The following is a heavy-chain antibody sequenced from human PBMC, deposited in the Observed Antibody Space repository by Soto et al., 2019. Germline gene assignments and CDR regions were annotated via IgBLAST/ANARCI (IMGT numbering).Heavy chain of an antibody. V-gene: IGHV3-23*01. D-gene: IGHD3-10*01. J-gene: IGHJ4*02. CDR3: AKALGRDFSDFDS. CDR1: GFTFSSNA. Sequence: GSLRLSCEASGFTFSSNAMTWVRQAPGKGLEWVSAISDSGGSTYYADSVAGRFTISRDNSRHTLHLQMNSLRAEDTAIYYCAKALGRDFSDFDSWGQGTQVTVSS. CDR2: ISDSGGST.